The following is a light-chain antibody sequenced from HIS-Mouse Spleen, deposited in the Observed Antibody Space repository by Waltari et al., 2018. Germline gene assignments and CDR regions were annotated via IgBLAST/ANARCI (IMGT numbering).Light chain of an antibody. CDR1: SSDFGSYNL. CDR2: EGS. V-gene: IGLV2-23*01. CDR3: CSYAGSSTPHVV. Sequence: QSALTQPASVSGSPGQSITISCTGTSSDFGSYNLVSWSQQHPGKAPKLMIYEGSKRPSGVSNRFSGSKSGNTASLTISGLQAEDEADYYCCSYAGSSTPHVVFGGGTKLTVL. J-gene: IGLJ2*01.